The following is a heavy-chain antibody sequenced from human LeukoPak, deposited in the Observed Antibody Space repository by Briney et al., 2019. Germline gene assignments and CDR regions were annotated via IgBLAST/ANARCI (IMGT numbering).Heavy chain of an antibody. CDR2: IHYSGST. J-gene: IGHJ6*03. CDR1: GGSISNYY. V-gene: IGHV4-59*12. CDR3: AREVMDYYDSSGYPYYYYMDV. Sequence: SETLSLTCTVSGGSISNYYWSWIRQPPGKGLEWIGYIHYSGSTNYNPSLKSRVTMSVDTSKNQFSLKLSSVTAADTAVYYCAREVMDYYDSSGYPYYYYMDVWGKGTTVTISS. D-gene: IGHD3-22*01.